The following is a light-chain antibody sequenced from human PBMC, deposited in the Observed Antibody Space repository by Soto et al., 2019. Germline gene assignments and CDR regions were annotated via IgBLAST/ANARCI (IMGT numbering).Light chain of an antibody. CDR3: QQLNSYPPT. J-gene: IGKJ3*01. CDR2: AAS. CDR1: QGISSY. Sequence: DIQLTQSPSFLSASVGDRVTITCRASQGISSYLAWYQQKPGKAPKLLIYAASTLQSGVPSRFSGSGSGTEFTLTISSLQPEDFATYYCQQLNSYPPTFGPRTKVDIK. V-gene: IGKV1-9*01.